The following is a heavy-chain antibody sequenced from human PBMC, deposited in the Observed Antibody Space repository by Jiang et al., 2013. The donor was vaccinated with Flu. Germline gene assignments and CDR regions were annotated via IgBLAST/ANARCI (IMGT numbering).Heavy chain of an antibody. V-gene: IGHV3-74*01. Sequence: VQLVESGGGIVQPGGSLRLSCEASGLTLSNYWIHWVRQVPGKGLVWVSRISRDGIHTVYADSVKGRFTVSRDSGRDTVYLQMNSLRAEDSATYFCARVGYCGDSDTCYLPFHLWGPGTKVTVSS. CDR1: GLTLSNYW. CDR2: ISRDGIHT. CDR3: ARVGYCGDSDTCYLPFHL. D-gene: IGHD2-21*01. J-gene: IGHJ6*02.